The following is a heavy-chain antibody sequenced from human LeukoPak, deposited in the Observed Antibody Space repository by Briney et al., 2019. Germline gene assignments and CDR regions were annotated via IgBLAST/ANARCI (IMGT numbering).Heavy chain of an antibody. J-gene: IGHJ3*02. CDR3: VRELYTGGPDAFDI. D-gene: IGHD1-7*01. CDR2: VRVSDGAR. V-gene: IGHV3-23*01. CDR1: GFPFPTYA. Sequence: GGSLRLSCVASGFPFPTYAMMWVRQAPGRGLEWVSSVRVSDGARFYADSVKGRFTISRDNAKNTLYLQMHSLTAEDTAIYYCVRELYTGGPDAFDIWGQGTLVTVSS.